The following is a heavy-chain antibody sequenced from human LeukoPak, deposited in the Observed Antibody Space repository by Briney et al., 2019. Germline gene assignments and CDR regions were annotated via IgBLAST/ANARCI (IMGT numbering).Heavy chain of an antibody. V-gene: IGHV3-33*01. Sequence: GGSLRLSCAASGFSVSSYGMHWVRQAPGKGLEWVAVMWYDGDNQYYTDSVKGRFTISRDDSANTVSLQMDSLGDEDTDIYYCARDHEGALATCSFEYWGQGSRVTAAS. CDR2: MWYDGDNQ. CDR1: GFSVSSYG. J-gene: IGHJ4*02. D-gene: IGHD1-26*01. CDR3: ARDHEGALATCSFEY.